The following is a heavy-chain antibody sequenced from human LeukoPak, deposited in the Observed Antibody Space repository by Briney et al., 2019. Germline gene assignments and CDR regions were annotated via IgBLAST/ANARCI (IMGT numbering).Heavy chain of an antibody. CDR1: SGSISSGGYS. CDR3: ARGEGSGSYSP. J-gene: IGHJ5*02. Sequence: SETLSLTCAVSSGSISSGGYSWSWIRQPPGKGLEWIGYIYHSGSTYYNPSLKSRVTISVDRSKNQFSLKLSSVTAADTAVYYCARGEGSGSYSPWGQGTLVTVSS. CDR2: IYHSGST. D-gene: IGHD3-10*01. V-gene: IGHV4-30-2*01.